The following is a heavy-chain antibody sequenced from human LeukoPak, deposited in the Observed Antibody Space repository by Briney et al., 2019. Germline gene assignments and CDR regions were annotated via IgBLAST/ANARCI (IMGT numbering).Heavy chain of an antibody. CDR1: GFAVSSNH. CDR2: IYDAGGT. CDR3: ASTGCSSGWWRLEY. Sequence: PGGSLRVSCVASGFAVSSNHMSWVRQAPGKGLEWVSLIYDAGGTHYADSVKGRFTLSRDNSKNTLYLQMNSLRAEDTAVYYCASTGCSSGWWRLEYWGQGTLVTVSS. V-gene: IGHV3-53*01. D-gene: IGHD6-19*01. J-gene: IGHJ4*02.